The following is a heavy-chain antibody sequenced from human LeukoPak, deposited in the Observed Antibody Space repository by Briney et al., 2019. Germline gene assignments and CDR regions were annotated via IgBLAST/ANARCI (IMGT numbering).Heavy chain of an antibody. CDR2: ISGSGDNT. J-gene: IGHJ4*02. CDR3: AKDFVVVPGNVNYFDS. D-gene: IGHD2-21*02. V-gene: IGHV3-23*01. CDR1: GFTFSNYA. Sequence: GGSLRLSCAVSGFTFSNYAMTWVRQAPGKGLEWVSAISGSGDNTYYADSVKGRFTVSRDNSKNTLYVQMKSLRAEDTAVYYCAKDFVVVPGNVNYFDSWGQGTLVTVSS.